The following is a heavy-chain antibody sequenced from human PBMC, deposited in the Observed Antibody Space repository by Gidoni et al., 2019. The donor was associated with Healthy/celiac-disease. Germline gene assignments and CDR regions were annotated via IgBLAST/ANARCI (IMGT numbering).Heavy chain of an antibody. CDR3: TRGGGSGYYPPTDY. J-gene: IGHJ4*02. CDR1: GLTFGDYA. D-gene: IGHD3-22*01. CDR2: IRSKAYGGTT. Sequence: EVQLVESGGGLVQQGRSLRLSCTASGLTFGDYAMSWFRQAQGKGLEWVCFIRSKAYGGTTEYAVSVKGRFTISRDDSKSIAYLQMNSLKTEDTAVYYCTRGGGSGYYPPTDYWGQGTLVTVSA. V-gene: IGHV3-49*03.